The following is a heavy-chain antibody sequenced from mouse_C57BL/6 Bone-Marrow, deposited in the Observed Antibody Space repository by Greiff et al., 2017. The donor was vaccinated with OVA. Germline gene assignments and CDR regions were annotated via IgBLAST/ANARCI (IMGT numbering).Heavy chain of an antibody. CDR2: ISSGGSYT. CDR3: ARLGY. CDR1: GFTFSSYG. J-gene: IGHJ2*01. Sequence: EVKVVESGGDLVKPGGSLKLSCAASGFTFSSYGMSWVRQTPDKRLEWVATISSGGSYTYYPDSVKGRFTISRDNAKNTLYLQMSSLKSEDTAMYYCARLGYWGQGTTLTVSS. V-gene: IGHV5-6*01.